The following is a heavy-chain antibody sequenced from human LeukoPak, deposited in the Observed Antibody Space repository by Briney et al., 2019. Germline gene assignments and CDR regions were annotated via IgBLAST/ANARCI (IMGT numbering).Heavy chain of an antibody. CDR2: INHSGST. V-gene: IGHV4-34*01. Sequence: SETLSLTCAAYGGSFSGYYWSWIRQPPGKGLEWIGEINHSGSTNYNPSLKSRVTISVDTSKNQFSLKLSSVTAADTAVYYCARGSPPLGYCSITSCWGIFDYWGQGTLVTVSS. CDR1: GGSFSGYY. CDR3: ARGSPPLGYCSITSCWGIFDY. J-gene: IGHJ4*02. D-gene: IGHD2-2*03.